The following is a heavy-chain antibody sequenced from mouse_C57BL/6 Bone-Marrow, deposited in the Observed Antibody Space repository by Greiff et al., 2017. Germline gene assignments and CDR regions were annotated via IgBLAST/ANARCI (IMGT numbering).Heavy chain of an antibody. CDR2: TDPSDSYT. CDR1: GYTFTSYW. CDR3: ARLAAMDY. Sequence: QVQLQQPGAELVMPGASVKLSCKASGYTFTSYWMHWVKQRPGQGLEWIGETDPSDSYTNYNQKFKGKSTLTVDKSSSTAYMQLSSLTSEDSAVYYCARLAAMDYWGQGTSVTVSS. J-gene: IGHJ4*01. V-gene: IGHV1-69*01.